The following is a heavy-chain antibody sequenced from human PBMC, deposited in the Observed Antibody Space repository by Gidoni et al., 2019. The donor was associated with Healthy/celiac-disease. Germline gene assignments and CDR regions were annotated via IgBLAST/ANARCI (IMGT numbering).Heavy chain of an antibody. D-gene: IGHD5-12*01. J-gene: IGHJ4*02. CDR2: ISSSSSYT. CDR3: ARALAVSRVSGYDPHFDY. V-gene: IGHV3-11*06. CDR1: GFTFSAYY. Sequence: QVQLVESGGGLVKPGGSLRLSCAASGFTFSAYYMSWIRQAPGKGLEWVSYISSSSSYTNYADSVKGRFTISRDNAKNSLYLQMNSLRAEDTAVYYCARALAVSRVSGYDPHFDYWGQGTLVTVSS.